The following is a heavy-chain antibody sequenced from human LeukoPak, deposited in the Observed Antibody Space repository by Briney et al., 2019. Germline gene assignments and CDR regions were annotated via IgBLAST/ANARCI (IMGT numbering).Heavy chain of an antibody. V-gene: IGHV3-30*14. CDR1: GFTFSSYA. CDR2: ISYDGSNK. Sequence: PGGSLRLSCAASGFTFSSYAMHWVRQAPGKGLEWVAVISYDGSNKYYADSVKGRFTISRDNSKNTLYLQMNSLRAEDTAVYYCARSSIAAAGTGYFDYWGQGTLVTVSS. D-gene: IGHD6-13*01. CDR3: ARSSIAAAGTGYFDY. J-gene: IGHJ4*02.